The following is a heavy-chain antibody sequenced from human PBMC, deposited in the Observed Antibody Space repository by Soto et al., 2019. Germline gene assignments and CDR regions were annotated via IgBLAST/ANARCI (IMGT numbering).Heavy chain of an antibody. CDR2: IYYSGST. CDR1: GCSISSYY. V-gene: IGHV4-59*01. J-gene: IGHJ6*03. Sequence: PSETLSLTCPVSGCSISSYYWSWIRQPPGKGLEWIGYIYYSGSTNYNPSLKSRVTISVDTSKNQFSLKLSSVTAADTAVYYCARGLAAAGIPYYYYYMDVWGKGTTVTVSS. D-gene: IGHD6-13*01. CDR3: ARGLAAAGIPYYYYYMDV.